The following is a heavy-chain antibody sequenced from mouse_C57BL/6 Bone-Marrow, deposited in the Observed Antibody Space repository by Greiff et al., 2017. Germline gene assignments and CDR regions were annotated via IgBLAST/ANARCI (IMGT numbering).Heavy chain of an antibody. D-gene: IGHD2-14*01. CDR3: GVRRGLDY. CDR2: INPSSGYT. V-gene: IGHV1-4*01. CDR1: GYTFTSYT. J-gene: IGHJ2*01. Sequence: QVQLQQSGAELARPGASVKMSCKASGYTFTSYTMHWVKQRPGQGLEWIGYINPSSGYTKYNQKFKDKATLTAGKASSTAYLQLSSLTSEDSAFYYCGVRRGLDYWGQGTTLTVPS.